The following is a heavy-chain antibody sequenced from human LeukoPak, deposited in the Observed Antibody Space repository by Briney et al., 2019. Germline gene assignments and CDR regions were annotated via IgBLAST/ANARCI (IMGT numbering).Heavy chain of an antibody. D-gene: IGHD2-21*01. J-gene: IGHJ4*02. CDR3: ASQSPPGETGYFDY. CDR1: GGSISSGGHY. V-gene: IGHV4-31*03. Sequence: SETLSLTCTVSGGSISSGGHYWTWIRQLPGKGLEWIGYIFYSGSTYYNPSLKSRVTISVDTSKNQFSLKLNSVTAADTAVYYCASQSPPGETGYFDYWGQGTLVTVSS. CDR2: IFYSGST.